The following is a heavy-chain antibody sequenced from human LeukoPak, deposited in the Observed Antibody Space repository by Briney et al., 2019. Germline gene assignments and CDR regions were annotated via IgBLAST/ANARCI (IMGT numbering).Heavy chain of an antibody. CDR3: ARDRDDDILTGYPDYSFDY. Sequence: PSETLSLTCSVSGGSISSYYWSWIRQPPGKGLEWIGYIYYSGSTNYNPSLKSRVTISVDTSRNQFSLKLSSVTAADTAVYYCARDRDDDILTGYPDYSFDYWGQGTLVTVSS. CDR2: IYYSGST. V-gene: IGHV4-59*01. J-gene: IGHJ4*02. CDR1: GGSISSYY. D-gene: IGHD3-9*01.